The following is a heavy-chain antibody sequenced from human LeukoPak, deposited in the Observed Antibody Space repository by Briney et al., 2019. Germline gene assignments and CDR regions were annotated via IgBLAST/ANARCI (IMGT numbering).Heavy chain of an antibody. V-gene: IGHV3-7*01. J-gene: IGHJ4*02. Sequence: PGGSLRLSCAASGFTFSSYWMGWVRQAPGKGLEWVANIKQDGSEKYYVDSVKGRFTISRDNAKNSLYLQMNSLRAEDTAVYYCARDNYVGILTGYYSGFADYWGQGTLVTVSS. CDR1: GFTFSSYW. CDR2: IKQDGSEK. D-gene: IGHD3-9*01. CDR3: ARDNYVGILTGYYSGFADY.